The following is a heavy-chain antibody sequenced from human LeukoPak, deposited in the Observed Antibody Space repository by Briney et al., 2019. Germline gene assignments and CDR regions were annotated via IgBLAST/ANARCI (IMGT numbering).Heavy chain of an antibody. CDR3: ARGVAAHGTGWFDP. J-gene: IGHJ5*02. D-gene: IGHD6-13*01. CDR2: INPNSGGT. V-gene: IGHV1-2*06. CDR1: GYTFTDYY. Sequence: ASVKVSCKTSGYTFTDYYLHWVRQAPGQGLEWMGRINPNSGGTNYAQKFRGRVTMTRDTSITTAYMEVSRLRSDDSAVYYCARGVAAHGTGWFDPWGQGTRVTVSS.